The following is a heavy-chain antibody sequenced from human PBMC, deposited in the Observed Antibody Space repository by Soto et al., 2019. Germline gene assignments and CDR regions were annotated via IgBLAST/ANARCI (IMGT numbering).Heavy chain of an antibody. CDR1: GFTVSSNY. V-gene: IGHV3-66*01. CDR3: VRDPCGDCFDWYFDL. D-gene: IGHD2-21*02. Sequence: GGSLRLSCAASGFTVSSNYMSWVRQAPGKGLEWVSVIYSGGSTYYADSVKGRFTISRDNSNDTLYLQMNSLRAEDTAVYYCVRDPCGDCFDWYFDLWGHGTVDTVSS. J-gene: IGHJ2*01. CDR2: IYSGGST.